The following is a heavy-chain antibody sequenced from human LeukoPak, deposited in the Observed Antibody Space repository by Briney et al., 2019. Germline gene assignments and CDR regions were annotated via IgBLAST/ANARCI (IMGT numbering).Heavy chain of an antibody. CDR2: ISSDGSDK. CDR3: ARAGYYRFDY. Sequence: QSGGSLRLSCAASGFTFSSYPIHWVRQAPGKGLDWVALISSDGSDKKYADSVKGRFTTSRDNAKNTLYLQMNSLRAEDTAVYYCARAGYYRFDYWGQGTQVTVSS. J-gene: IGHJ4*02. CDR1: GFTFSSYP. V-gene: IGHV3-30-3*01. D-gene: IGHD3-10*01.